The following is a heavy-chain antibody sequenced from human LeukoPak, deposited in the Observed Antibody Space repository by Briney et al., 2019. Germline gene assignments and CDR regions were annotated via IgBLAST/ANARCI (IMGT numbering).Heavy chain of an antibody. Sequence: GRSLRLSCAASGFNFNTYSMNWVRQAPGKGLEWVSSITASSTAIYSADSVKGRFTISRDNAKNFLYLQMNSLRAEDTAVYYCARTYYDILTGYNPYFDYWGQGILVTVSS. CDR1: GFNFNTYS. V-gene: IGHV3-21*01. CDR2: ITASSTAI. D-gene: IGHD3-9*01. J-gene: IGHJ4*02. CDR3: ARTYYDILTGYNPYFDY.